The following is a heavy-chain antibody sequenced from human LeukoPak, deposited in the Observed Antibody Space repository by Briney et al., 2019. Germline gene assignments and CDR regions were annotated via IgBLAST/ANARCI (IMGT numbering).Heavy chain of an antibody. Sequence: ASVKVSCKASGYTFTNYSMNWVRQAPGQGLEWMGWINTNTGNPTYAQGFTGRFVFSLDTSVSTAYLHISSLKAEDTAVNYCARGTAEPDYWGQGTLVTVSS. J-gene: IGHJ4*02. CDR3: ARGTAEPDY. V-gene: IGHV7-4-1*02. CDR2: INTNTGNP. D-gene: IGHD5-18*01. CDR1: GYTFTNYS.